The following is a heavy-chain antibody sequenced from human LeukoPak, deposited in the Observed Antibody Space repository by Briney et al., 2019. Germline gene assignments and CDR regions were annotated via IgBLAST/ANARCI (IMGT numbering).Heavy chain of an antibody. V-gene: IGHV3-21*01. CDR2: ISSSSSYI. CDR3: AKNLKRGRWSPGVY. D-gene: IGHD3-16*01. CDR1: GFTFSSYS. Sequence: GGSLRLSCAASGFTFSSYSMNWVRQAPGKGLEWVSSISSSSSYIYYADSVKGRFTISRDNAKNSLYLQMNSLRAEDTAVYYCAKNLKRGRWSPGVYWGQGTLVTVSS. J-gene: IGHJ4*02.